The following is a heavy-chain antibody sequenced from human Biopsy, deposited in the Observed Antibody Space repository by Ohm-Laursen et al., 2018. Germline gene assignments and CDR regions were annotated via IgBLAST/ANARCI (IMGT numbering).Heavy chain of an antibody. CDR3: VKDTNWNYVWVRPGATKGMDV. J-gene: IGHJ6*02. CDR2: IDWNSRNI. Sequence: SLRLSCAASGFSFDDFAMHWVRQSPGKGMGWVAGIDWNSRNINYGDSVKGRFSVSRDNAKNSLYLQMNSLRGEDTALYYCVKDTNWNYVWVRPGATKGMDVWGQGTTVTVSS. CDR1: GFSFDDFA. D-gene: IGHD1-7*01. V-gene: IGHV3-9*01.